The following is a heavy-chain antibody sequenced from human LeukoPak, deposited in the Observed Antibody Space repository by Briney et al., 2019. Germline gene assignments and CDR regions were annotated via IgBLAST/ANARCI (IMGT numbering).Heavy chain of an antibody. J-gene: IGHJ4*02. D-gene: IGHD1-26*01. Sequence: PGGSLRLSCAASGFTVSNNYMSWVRQAPGKGLEWVSVIYSGGSTHYADSAKGRLTISRDNSENTLYLQMNSLRDEDTAVYYCAREGSYGKFGYWGQGTLVTVSS. CDR2: IYSGGST. CDR3: AREGSYGKFGY. V-gene: IGHV3-66*01. CDR1: GFTVSNNY.